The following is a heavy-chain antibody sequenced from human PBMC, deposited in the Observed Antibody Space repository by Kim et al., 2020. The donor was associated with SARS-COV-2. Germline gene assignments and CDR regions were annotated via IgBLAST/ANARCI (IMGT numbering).Heavy chain of an antibody. CDR3: ARDLRLGELSLKDY. V-gene: IGHV3-33*01. Sequence: YVEPLKGQIPLSRDKSKNTLYLKMNSLRAEDTAVYYCARDLRLGELSLKDYWGQGTLVTVSS. J-gene: IGHJ4*02. D-gene: IGHD3-16*02.